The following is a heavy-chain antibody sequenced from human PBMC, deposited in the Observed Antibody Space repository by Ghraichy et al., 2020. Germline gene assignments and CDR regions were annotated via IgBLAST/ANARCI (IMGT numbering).Heavy chain of an antibody. CDR2: ISSSSSYI. J-gene: IGHJ4*02. CDR1: GFTFSSYS. Sequence: GGSLRLSCAASGFTFSSYSMNWVRQAPGKGLEWVSSISSSSSYIYYADSVKGRFTISRDNAKNSLYLQMNSLRAEDTAVYYCAREGDEGYFDWLLRPEIKLGFDYWGQGTLVTVSS. D-gene: IGHD3-9*01. V-gene: IGHV3-21*01. CDR3: AREGDEGYFDWLLRPEIKLGFDY.